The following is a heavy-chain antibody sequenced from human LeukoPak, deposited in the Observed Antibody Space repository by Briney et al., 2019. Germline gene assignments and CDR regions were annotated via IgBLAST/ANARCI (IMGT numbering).Heavy chain of an antibody. V-gene: IGHV1-18*01. CDR1: GYTFSSYG. J-gene: IGHJ6*03. CDR3: ARGEIVVVPTAILSYMDV. CDR2: ITAYNGNT. D-gene: IGHD2-2*02. Sequence: ASVKVSCKASGYTFSSYGISWVRQAPGQGLEWMGWITAYNGNTNYAKKLQGRVTMTTDTSTSTAYMELRSLRSDDTAVYYCARGEIVVVPTAILSYMDVWGKGTTVTVSS.